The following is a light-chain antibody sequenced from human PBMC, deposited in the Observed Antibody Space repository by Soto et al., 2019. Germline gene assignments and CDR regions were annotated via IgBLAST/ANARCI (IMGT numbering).Light chain of an antibody. CDR1: SSDVGGYDS. CDR2: EVS. J-gene: IGLJ2*01. V-gene: IGLV2-14*01. Sequence: QSALTQPASVSGSPGQSITISCTGTSSDVGGYDSVSWYQQHPGKAPKLMIYEVSNRPPGVSSRFSGSKSGNTASLTISGLQAEDEADYYCSSYSSSSTVGVFGGGTKVTVL. CDR3: SSYSSSSTVGV.